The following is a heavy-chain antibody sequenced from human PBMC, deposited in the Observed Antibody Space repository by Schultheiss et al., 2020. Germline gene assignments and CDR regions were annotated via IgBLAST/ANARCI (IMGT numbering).Heavy chain of an antibody. CDR1: GFTFSSYA. V-gene: IGHV3-30*04. CDR3: ARGEEAPYYYYGMDV. Sequence: GGSLRLSCAASGFTFSSYAMNWVRQAPGKGLEWVAVISYDGSNKYYADSVKGRFTISRDNSKNTLYLQMNSLRAEDTAVYYCARGEEAPYYYYGMDVWGQGTTVTVSS. CDR2: ISYDGSNK. J-gene: IGHJ6*02.